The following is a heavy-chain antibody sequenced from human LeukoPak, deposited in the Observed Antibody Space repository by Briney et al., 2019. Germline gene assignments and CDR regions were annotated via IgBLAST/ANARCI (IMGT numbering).Heavy chain of an antibody. V-gene: IGHV1-2*02. CDR1: GYSFTSYY. D-gene: IGHD1-26*01. CDR2: INPNSGGT. Sequence: RVASVKVSCKASGYSFTSYYMHWVRQAPGQGLEWMGWINPNSGGTNYAQKFQGRVTMTTDTSTSTAYMELRSLRSDDTAVYYCARDRIMGATRLAYWGQGTLVTVSS. CDR3: ARDRIMGATRLAY. J-gene: IGHJ4*02.